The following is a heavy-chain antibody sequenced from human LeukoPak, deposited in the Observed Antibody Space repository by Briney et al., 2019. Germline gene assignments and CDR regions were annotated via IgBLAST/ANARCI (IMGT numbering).Heavy chain of an antibody. D-gene: IGHD4-11*01. J-gene: IGHJ5*02. CDR3: ARSDSNYEANWFDP. Sequence: ASVKVSCKASGYTFTSYDINWVRQATGQGLEWMGWMNPNSGNTGYAQKFQGRVTMTRNTSISTAYMELSSLRSEDTAMYYCARSDSNYEANWFDPWGQGTLVTVSS. CDR1: GYTFTSYD. V-gene: IGHV1-8*01. CDR2: MNPNSGNT.